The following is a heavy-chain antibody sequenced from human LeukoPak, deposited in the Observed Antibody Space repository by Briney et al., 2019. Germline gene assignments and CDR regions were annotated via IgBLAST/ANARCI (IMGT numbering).Heavy chain of an antibody. Sequence: SLRLSCAASGFTFDDYAMHWVRQAPGKGLGWVSVISWNSGSIVYADSVKGRLTIYRDNAKNSLYLQMNSLRDEDTALYYCAKALPYGSGSYQGAFDIWGQGTMVTVSS. D-gene: IGHD3-10*01. CDR3: AKALPYGSGSYQGAFDI. CDR1: GFTFDDYA. J-gene: IGHJ3*02. V-gene: IGHV3-9*01. CDR2: ISWNSGSI.